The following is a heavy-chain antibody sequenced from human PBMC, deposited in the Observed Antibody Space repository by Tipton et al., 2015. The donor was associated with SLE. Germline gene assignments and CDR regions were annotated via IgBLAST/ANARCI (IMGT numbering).Heavy chain of an antibody. D-gene: IGHD2-2*01. V-gene: IGHV4-30-4*01. J-gene: IGHJ2*01. CDR3: ARRPPYQPRNEYFDL. CDR2: ISHFGST. CDR1: GGSISSGDYY. Sequence: TLSLTCTVSGGSISSGDYYWSWIRQAPGKGLEWVGSISHFGSTDYSPSLKSRVTISLDTSKNQFSLKLSSVTATDTAVYYCARRPPYQPRNEYFDLWGRGTLVTVSS.